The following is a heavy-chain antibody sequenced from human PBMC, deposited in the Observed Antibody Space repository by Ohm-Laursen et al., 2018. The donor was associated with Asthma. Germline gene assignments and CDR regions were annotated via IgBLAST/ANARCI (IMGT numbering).Heavy chain of an antibody. J-gene: IGHJ4*02. Sequence: SSVKVSCKASGYTFTSYGISWVRQAPGQGLEWMGWISAYNGNTNYAQKLQGRVTMTTDTSTSTAYMELRSLRSDDTAVYYCARERGITIFGVVSNYFDYWGQGTLVTVSS. CDR2: ISAYNGNT. CDR3: ARERGITIFGVVSNYFDY. V-gene: IGHV1-18*01. CDR1: GYTFTSYG. D-gene: IGHD3-3*01.